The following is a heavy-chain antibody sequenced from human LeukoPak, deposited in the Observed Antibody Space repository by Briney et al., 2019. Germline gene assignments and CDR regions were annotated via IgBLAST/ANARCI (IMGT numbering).Heavy chain of an antibody. CDR2: VSYDGSKT. Sequence: PGGSLRLSCAASGFSFSNYGMHWVRQAPGKGLDWVAVVSYDGSKTYYADSVKGRFTISRDNAKNSLYLQMNSLRAEDTAVYFCARQQQQLWYDWGQGTLVTVSS. J-gene: IGHJ4*02. CDR1: GFSFSNYG. V-gene: IGHV3-30*03. CDR3: ARQQQQLWYD. D-gene: IGHD5-18*01.